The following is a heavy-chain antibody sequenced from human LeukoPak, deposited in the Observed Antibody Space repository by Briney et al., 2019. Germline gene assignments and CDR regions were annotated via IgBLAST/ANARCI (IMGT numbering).Heavy chain of an antibody. CDR1: VGSISRSSYY. D-gene: IGHD3-16*01. J-gene: IGHJ3*01. CDR2: LYYRGDT. V-gene: IGHV4-39*01. Sequence: PSETLSLTCAVSVGSISRSSYYWGWLRESPGRGLEWIGRLYYRGDTFYNPSLKSRVTILVATSRTKFPLKLSSVTATATALFYCARAARLQISIIKMIHSAFAVSGQRTMVTLPS. CDR3: ARAARLQISIIKMIHSAFAV.